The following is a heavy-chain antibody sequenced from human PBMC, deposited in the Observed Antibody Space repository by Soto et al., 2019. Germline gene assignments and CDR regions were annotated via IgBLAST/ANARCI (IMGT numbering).Heavy chain of an antibody. CDR1: GGSISSGDYY. CDR3: ARVSIAAAGTFDY. Sequence: QVQLQESGPGLVKPSQTLSLTCTVSGGSISSGDYYWSWIRQPPWKGLEWIGYIYYSGSTYYNPSLKSRVTISVDTSKNQFSLKLSSVTAADTAVYYCARVSIAAAGTFDYWGQGTLVTVSS. J-gene: IGHJ4*02. CDR2: IYYSGST. V-gene: IGHV4-30-4*01. D-gene: IGHD6-13*01.